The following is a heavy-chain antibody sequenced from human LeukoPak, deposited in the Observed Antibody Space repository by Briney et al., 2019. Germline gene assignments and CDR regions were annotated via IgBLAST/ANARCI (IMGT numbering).Heavy chain of an antibody. V-gene: IGHV1-46*01. Sequence: GASVKVSCKASGYTFTSYYMHWVRQAPGQGLEWMGIINPSGGSTSYAQKFQGRVTMTRDTSTSTVYMELSSLRSEDTAVYYCTQYSSSYRSFDYWGQGTLVTVFS. CDR3: TQYSSSYRSFDY. CDR1: GYTFTSYY. CDR2: INPSGGST. D-gene: IGHD6-13*01. J-gene: IGHJ4*02.